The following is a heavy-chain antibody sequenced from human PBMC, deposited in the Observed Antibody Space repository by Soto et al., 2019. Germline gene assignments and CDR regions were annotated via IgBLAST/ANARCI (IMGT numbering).Heavy chain of an antibody. Sequence: GGPLRVSCAASGFTFSSYAMSWVRQAPGKGLEWVSAISGSGGSTYYADSVKGRFTISRDNSKNTLYLQMNSLRAEDTAVYYCAKLYTGHPPFDYWGQGTLVTVS. CDR1: GFTFSSYA. V-gene: IGHV3-23*01. D-gene: IGHD2-2*02. CDR2: ISGSGGST. J-gene: IGHJ4*02. CDR3: AKLYTGHPPFDY.